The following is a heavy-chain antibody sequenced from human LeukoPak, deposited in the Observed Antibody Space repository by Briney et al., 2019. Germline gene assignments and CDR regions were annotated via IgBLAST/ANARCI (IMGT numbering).Heavy chain of an antibody. J-gene: IGHJ5*02. D-gene: IGHD3-10*01. CDR2: IGAYNGNT. CDR3: ARDRQLLWFGEPENWFDP. V-gene: IGHV1-18*01. CDR1: GYTFTSYG. Sequence: ASVKVSCKASGYTFTSYGISWVRQAPGQGLEWMGWIGAYNGNTNYAQKLQGRVTMTTDTSTSTAYMELRSLRSDDTAVYYCARDRQLLWFGEPENWFDPWGQGTLVTVSS.